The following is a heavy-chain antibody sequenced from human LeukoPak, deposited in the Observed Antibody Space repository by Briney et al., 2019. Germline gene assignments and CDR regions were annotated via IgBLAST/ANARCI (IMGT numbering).Heavy chain of an antibody. D-gene: IGHD6-19*01. CDR3: ARSAGWYWYFDL. CDR2: IYTGGTT. Sequence: SETLSLTCTVSGASISSYNWNWIRQPAGKDLEWIGRIYTGGTTKLNPSLESRVTMSVDTSINQFSLKLNSVTAADTAVYYCARSAGWYWYFDLWGRGTLVTVSS. CDR1: GASISSYN. V-gene: IGHV4-4*07. J-gene: IGHJ2*01.